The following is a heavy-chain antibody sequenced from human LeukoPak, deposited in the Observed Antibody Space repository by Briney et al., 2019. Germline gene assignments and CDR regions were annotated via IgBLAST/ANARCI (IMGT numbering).Heavy chain of an antibody. CDR3: AATTVTSSPPDH. CDR1: GGSISSSSYY. J-gene: IGHJ4*02. V-gene: IGHV4-39*01. D-gene: IGHD4-11*01. Sequence: SETLSLTCTVSGGSISSSSYYWGWIRQPPGKGLEWIGSIYYSGSTYYNPSLKSRVTISVDTSKNQFSLKLSSVTAADTAVYYCAATTVTSSPPDHWGQGTLVTVSS. CDR2: IYYSGST.